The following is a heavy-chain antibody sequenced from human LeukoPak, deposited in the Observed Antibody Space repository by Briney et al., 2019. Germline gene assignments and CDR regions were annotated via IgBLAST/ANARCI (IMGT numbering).Heavy chain of an antibody. V-gene: IGHV4-4*07. CDR2: IYTSGST. CDR1: GGSISSYY. D-gene: IGHD1-26*01. CDR3: ARFGSYYVAFDI. Sequence: SETLSLTCTVSGGSISSYYWSWIRQPAGKGLEWIGRIYTSGSTNYNSSLKSRVTMSVDTSKNQFSLKLSSVTAADTAVYYCARFGSYYVAFDIWGQGTMVTVSS. J-gene: IGHJ3*02.